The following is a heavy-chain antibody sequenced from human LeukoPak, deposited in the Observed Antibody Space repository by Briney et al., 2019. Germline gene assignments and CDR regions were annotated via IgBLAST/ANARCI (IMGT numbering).Heavy chain of an antibody. J-gene: IGHJ4*02. V-gene: IGHV4-34*01. D-gene: IGHD5-18*01. Sequence: SETLSLTCAVYGGSFSGYYWSWIRQPPGKGLEWIGEINHSGSTNYNPSLKSRVTISVDTSKNLFSLKLSSVTASDTAVYYCARGDVDTAMVDYWGQGTLVTVSS. CDR3: ARGDVDTAMVDY. CDR2: INHSGST. CDR1: GGSFSGYY.